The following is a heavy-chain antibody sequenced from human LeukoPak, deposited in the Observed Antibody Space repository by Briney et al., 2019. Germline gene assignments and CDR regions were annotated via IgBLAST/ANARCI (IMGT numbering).Heavy chain of an antibody. V-gene: IGHV3-7*01. D-gene: IGHD6-19*01. CDR2: IKQDGSEK. CDR3: ARQPYSSGWYDLDY. CDR1: GFTFSSYW. Sequence: GGSLRLSCAASGFTFSSYWMSWVRQAPGKGLEWVANIKQDGSEKYYVDSVKGRFTISRDNAKNSLYLQMNSLRAEDTAVYYCARQPYSSGWYDLDYWGQGTLVTVSS. J-gene: IGHJ4*02.